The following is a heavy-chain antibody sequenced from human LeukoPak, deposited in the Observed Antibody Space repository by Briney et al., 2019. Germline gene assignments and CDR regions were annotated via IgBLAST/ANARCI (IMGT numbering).Heavy chain of an antibody. Sequence: PSETLSLTCTVSGGSISSSSYYWGWIRQPPGKGLEWIGEINHSGSTNYNPSLKSRVTISVDTSKNQFSLKLSSVTAADTAVYYCASESYDSSGLDYWGQGTLVTVSS. CDR2: INHSGST. CDR1: GGSISSSSYY. V-gene: IGHV4-39*07. CDR3: ASESYDSSGLDY. D-gene: IGHD3-22*01. J-gene: IGHJ4*02.